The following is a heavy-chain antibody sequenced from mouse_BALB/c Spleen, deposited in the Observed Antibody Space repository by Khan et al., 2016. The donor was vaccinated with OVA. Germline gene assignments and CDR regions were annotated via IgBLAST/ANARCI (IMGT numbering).Heavy chain of an antibody. CDR3: ARQNYYGYALDY. CDR1: GYSITSNYA. CDR2: ISYSGYT. D-gene: IGHD1-1*01. V-gene: IGHV3-2*02. Sequence: EVQLQESGPGLVKPSQSLSLTCTVTGYSITSNYAWSWIRQFPGNKLEWMGYISYSGYTNYNPSLKSRISVTRDTSDNQFFLQLNSVTTWDTATYYCARQNYYGYALDYWGQGTSVTVSS. J-gene: IGHJ4*01.